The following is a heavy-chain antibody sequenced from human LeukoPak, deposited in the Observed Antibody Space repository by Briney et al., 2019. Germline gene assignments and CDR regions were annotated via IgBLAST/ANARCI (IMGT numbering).Heavy chain of an antibody. Sequence: PGGSLRLSCAASGFTFSNFNMNWVRQAPGKGLEWVSYISTSTSGSTIYYADSVEGRFTISRDNVKNSLYLQMNSLRAEDTAVYYCAKDRPIPGIAVAGHSPHWGQGTLVTVSS. CDR3: AKDRPIPGIAVAGHSPH. J-gene: IGHJ4*02. V-gene: IGHV3-48*03. D-gene: IGHD6-19*01. CDR2: ISTSTSGSTI. CDR1: GFTFSNFN.